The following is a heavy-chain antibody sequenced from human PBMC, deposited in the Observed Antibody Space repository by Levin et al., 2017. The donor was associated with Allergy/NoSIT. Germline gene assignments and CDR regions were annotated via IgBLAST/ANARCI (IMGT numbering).Heavy chain of an antibody. CDR2: ISVYNGNR. V-gene: IGHV1-18*01. D-gene: IGHD2-21*02. J-gene: IGHJ3*02. CDR3: ARCRGDCYHDAFDI. CDR1: GYSFTSYG. Sequence: ASVKVSCKASGYSFTSYGISWVRQAPGQGLEWMGWISVYNGNRNYAQKLQGRVTMTTDTSTSTADMELRSLRSDDTAVYYCARCRGDCYHDAFDIWGQGTMVTVSS.